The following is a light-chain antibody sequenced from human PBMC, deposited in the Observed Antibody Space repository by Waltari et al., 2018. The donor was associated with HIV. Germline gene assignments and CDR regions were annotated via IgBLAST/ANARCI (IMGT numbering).Light chain of an antibody. V-gene: IGLV2-8*01. Sequence: QSALTQPPSASGSPGQSVTLSCPGTSSDVCGFDYVSWYQQHPAKAPKLLIYAVNRRPSGVPDRFSGSKSGNTASLTVSGLQTEDEADYYCSSYADTNNVLFGGGTKLTVL. CDR3: SSYADTNNVL. J-gene: IGLJ3*02. CDR1: SSDVCGFDY. CDR2: AVN.